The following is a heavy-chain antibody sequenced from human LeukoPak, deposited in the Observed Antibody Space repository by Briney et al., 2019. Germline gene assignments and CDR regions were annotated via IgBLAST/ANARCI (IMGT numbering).Heavy chain of an antibody. CDR1: GYTFTGYY. CDR3: ARASCSSTSLQFDY. D-gene: IGHD2-2*01. CDR2: INPNSGGT. J-gene: IGHJ4*02. V-gene: IGHV1-2*02. Sequence: ASVKVSCKASGYTFTGYYMHWVRQAPGQGLEWMGLINPNSGGTNYVQKFQDRVTITRDTSTSTAYMELSSLRSEDTAVYYCARASCSSTSLQFDYWGQGTLVTVSS.